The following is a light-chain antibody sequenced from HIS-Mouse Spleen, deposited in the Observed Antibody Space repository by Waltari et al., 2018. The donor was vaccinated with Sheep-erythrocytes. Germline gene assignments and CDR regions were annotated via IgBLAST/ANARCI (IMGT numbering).Light chain of an antibody. CDR2: EGS. CDR1: SSDAGSYNL. Sequence: QSALTQPASVSGSPGQSITISCTGTSSDAGSYNLVSWYQQHPGKAPKLMIYEGSKRPSGVSNPFSGSKSGNTASLTISGLQAEDEADYYCCSYAGSSTFHVVFGGGTKLTVL. CDR3: CSYAGSSTFHVV. J-gene: IGLJ2*01. V-gene: IGLV2-23*03.